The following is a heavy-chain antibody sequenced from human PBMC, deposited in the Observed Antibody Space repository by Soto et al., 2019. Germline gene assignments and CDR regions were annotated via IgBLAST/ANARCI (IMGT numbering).Heavy chain of an antibody. CDR1: GFTFSDYY. D-gene: IGHD3-22*01. Sequence: GGSLRLSCAASGFTFSDYYMSWIRQAPGKGLEWVSYISSSGSTIYYADSVKGRFTISRDNAKNSLYLQMNSLRAEDTAVYYCTTDLSYYYDSSGYYGPDAFDIWGQGTMVTVSS. V-gene: IGHV3-11*01. CDR3: TTDLSYYYDSSGYYGPDAFDI. CDR2: ISSSGSTI. J-gene: IGHJ3*02.